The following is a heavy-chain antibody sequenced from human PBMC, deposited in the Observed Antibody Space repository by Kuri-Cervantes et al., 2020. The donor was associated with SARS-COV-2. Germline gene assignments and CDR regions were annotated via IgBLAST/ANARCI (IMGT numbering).Heavy chain of an antibody. CDR3: ARDTGYSSGWYRVVAFDI. D-gene: IGHD6-19*01. J-gene: IGHJ3*02. Sequence: GGSLRLSCAASGFTFSSYWMSWVRQAPGKGLEWAANIKQDGNEEYYVDSLKGRFTISRDNAKNSLYLQMNSLRAEDTAAYYCARDTGYSSGWYRVVAFDIWGQGTMVTVSS. CDR2: IKQDGNEE. V-gene: IGHV3-7*01. CDR1: GFTFSSYW.